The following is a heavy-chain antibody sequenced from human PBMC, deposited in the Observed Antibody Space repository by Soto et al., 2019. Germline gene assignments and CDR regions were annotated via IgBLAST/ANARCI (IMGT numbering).Heavy chain of an antibody. J-gene: IGHJ6*02. D-gene: IGHD3-22*01. CDR2: ISVSGDNI. V-gene: IGHV3-21*04. CDR3: EKKNYDSSGYSDV. Sequence: PXGCLTLSCLASGFSFNSFKMNWIRRAPGRGLEWVASISVSGDNIYYGASVQGRLTISRDNSKNTVYLQMNSLRAEDTAVYYCEKKNYDSSGYSDVWGQGTTVTVSS. CDR1: GFSFNSFK.